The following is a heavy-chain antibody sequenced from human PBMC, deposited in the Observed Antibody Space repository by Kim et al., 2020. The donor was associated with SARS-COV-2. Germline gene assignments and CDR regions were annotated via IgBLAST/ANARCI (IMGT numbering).Heavy chain of an antibody. J-gene: IGHJ4*02. D-gene: IGHD2-2*01. V-gene: IGHV3-30*02. Sequence: GRFTISRDTSKNTLYLQMNSLRAEDTAVYYCAKSAFFGNGVVPVVSYSDTWGQGTLVTVSS. CDR3: AKSAFFGNGVVPVVSYSDT.